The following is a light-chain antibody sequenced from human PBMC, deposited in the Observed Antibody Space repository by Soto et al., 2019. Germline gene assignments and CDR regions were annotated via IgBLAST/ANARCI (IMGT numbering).Light chain of an antibody. V-gene: IGKV2-28*01. CDR1: QSLLHSNGYNF. CDR3: MQALQTWT. CDR2: LGS. J-gene: IGKJ1*01. Sequence: EIVMTQSPLSLPVTPGEPASISCRSSQSLLHSNGYNFLNWYLQKPGQSPQLLIFLGSNRASGVPDRFSGSGSGTDFTLKISRVEAEDVGLYYCMQALQTWTFGQGTKVEIK.